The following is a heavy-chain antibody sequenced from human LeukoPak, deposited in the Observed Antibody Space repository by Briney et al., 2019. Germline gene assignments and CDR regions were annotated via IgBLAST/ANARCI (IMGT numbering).Heavy chain of an antibody. CDR1: GGSISSSGYY. CDR3: ARHNPTRQGDISGRAFDY. Sequence: PSETLSLTCTVSGGSISSSGYYWGWIRQPPGKGLEWIGSIYFSGSTYFNPSLKSRVTISVDTSKNQFSLKLSSVTAADTAVYYCARHNPTRQGDISGRAFDYWGQGTLVTVSS. CDR2: IYFSGST. J-gene: IGHJ4*02. V-gene: IGHV4-39*01. D-gene: IGHD3-22*01.